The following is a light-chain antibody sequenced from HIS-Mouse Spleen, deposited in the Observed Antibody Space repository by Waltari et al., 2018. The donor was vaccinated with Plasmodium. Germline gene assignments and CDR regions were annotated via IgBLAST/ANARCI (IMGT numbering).Light chain of an antibody. V-gene: IGLV3-10*01. CDR1: TLPNKY. Sequence: SSELTQPPSVSVSPGQTARITFSGDTLPNKYAYWYQQKSGQAPVLVIYEDSKRPSGIPERFSGSSSGTMATLTISGAQVEDEADYYCYSTDSSGNHRVFGGGTKLTVL. J-gene: IGLJ3*02. CDR2: EDS. CDR3: YSTDSSGNHRV.